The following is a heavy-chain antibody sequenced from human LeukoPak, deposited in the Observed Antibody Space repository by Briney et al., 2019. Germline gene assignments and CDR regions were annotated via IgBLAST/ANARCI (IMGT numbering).Heavy chain of an antibody. V-gene: IGHV3-7*01. CDR1: GFIFSSHW. J-gene: IGHJ4*02. CDR2: INQDGGET. Sequence: PGGSLRLSCGASGFIFSSHWMSWVRQAPGKGLEWVANINQDGGETYYVGAVKGRFTISRDNAQNSLYLQMNSLRAEDTAVYYCARDGVAAGIYFDYWGRGAVVTVSS. CDR3: ARDGVAAGIYFDY. D-gene: IGHD6-13*01.